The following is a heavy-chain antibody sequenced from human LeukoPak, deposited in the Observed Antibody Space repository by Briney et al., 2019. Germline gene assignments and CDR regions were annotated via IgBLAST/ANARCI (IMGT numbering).Heavy chain of an antibody. CDR3: AKQDGSGSYFDY. CDR1: GLTFSSYG. J-gene: IGHJ4*02. D-gene: IGHD3-10*01. CDR2: ISYDGSNK. V-gene: IGHV3-30*18. Sequence: GGSLRLSCAASGLTFSSYGMHWVRQAPGKGLEWVAVISYDGSNKYYADSVKGRFTISRDNSKNTLYLQMNSLRAEDTAVYYCAKQDGSGSYFDYWGQGTLVTVSS.